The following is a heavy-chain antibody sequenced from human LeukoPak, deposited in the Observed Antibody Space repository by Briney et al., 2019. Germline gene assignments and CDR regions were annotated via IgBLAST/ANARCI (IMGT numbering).Heavy chain of an antibody. V-gene: IGHV3-66*01. J-gene: IGHJ4*02. CDR2: IDSGVDT. CDR3: AREYGSGSYFLSYFDY. Sequence: GGSLRLSCAASGFTVSSNYMGWVRQAPGKGLEGGSVIDSGVDTLSADAVQGRLTISRDNAKNTLYLQMNSLRAEDTAVYYCAREYGSGSYFLSYFDYWGQGTLVTVSS. D-gene: IGHD3-10*01. CDR1: GFTVSSNY.